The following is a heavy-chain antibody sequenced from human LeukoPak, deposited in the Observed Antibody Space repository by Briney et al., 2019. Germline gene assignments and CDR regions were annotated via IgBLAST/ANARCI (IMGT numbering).Heavy chain of an antibody. V-gene: IGHV3-7*01. Sequence: GGSLRLSCAASGFPFSSHWLNWFRQSPGGGLWWVAHINSDGSEKNYVDSVRGRITISRDNARNSQFLHMNSLRAEDTAVYYCAREGVDRGFDIWGQGTTVTVSS. CDR2: INSDGSEK. CDR1: GFPFSSHW. CDR3: AREGVDRGFDI. J-gene: IGHJ3*02. D-gene: IGHD2-8*01.